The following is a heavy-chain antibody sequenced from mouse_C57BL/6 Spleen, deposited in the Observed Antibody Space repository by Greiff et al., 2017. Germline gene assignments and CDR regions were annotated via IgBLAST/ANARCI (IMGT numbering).Heavy chain of an antibody. CDR1: GFTFSDAW. J-gene: IGHJ2*01. CDR2: IRNKANNHAT. CDR3: TRTNWDPFDY. Sequence: EVQLVESGGGLVQPGGSMKLSCAASGFTFSDAWMDWVRQSPEKGLEWVAEIRNKANNHATYYAESVKGRFTISRDDSKSSVYLQMNSLRAEDTGIYYCTRTNWDPFDYWGQGTTLTVSS. V-gene: IGHV6-6*01. D-gene: IGHD4-1*02.